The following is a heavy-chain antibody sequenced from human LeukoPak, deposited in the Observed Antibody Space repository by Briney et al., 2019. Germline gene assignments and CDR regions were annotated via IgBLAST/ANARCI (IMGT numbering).Heavy chain of an antibody. CDR3: ARGVVRRYSYGLGVFDY. D-gene: IGHD5-18*01. J-gene: IGHJ4*02. CDR1: GFTFSSYA. CDR2: ISYDGSNK. V-gene: IGHV3-30*03. Sequence: GGSLRLSCAASGFTFSSYAMHWVRQAPGKGLEWVAVISYDGSNKYYADSVKGRFTISRDNSKNTLYLQMNSLRAEDTAVYYCARGVVRRYSYGLGVFDYWGQGTLVTVSS.